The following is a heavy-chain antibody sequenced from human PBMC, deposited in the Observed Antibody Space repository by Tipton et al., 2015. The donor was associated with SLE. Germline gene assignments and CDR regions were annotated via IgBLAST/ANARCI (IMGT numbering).Heavy chain of an antibody. J-gene: IGHJ1*01. Sequence: VQSGAEVKKPGASVKVSCKASGYTFATYAIHWVRQDPGQRLEWVGWINTGNGYTRFSQRLQGRVTITRDTSTSTVYMELSSLKSEDTAVYYCAREYTVGALFGYWGQGTLITVSS. CDR3: AREYTVGALFGY. CDR1: GYTFATYA. CDR2: INTGNGYT. V-gene: IGHV1-3*04. D-gene: IGHD1-26*01.